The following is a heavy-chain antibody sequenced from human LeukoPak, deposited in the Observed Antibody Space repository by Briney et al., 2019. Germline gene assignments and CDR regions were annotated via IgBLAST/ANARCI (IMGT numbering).Heavy chain of an antibody. CDR2: IIPIFGTA. Sequence: SVKVSCKASGGTFSSYAISWVRQAPGQGLEWMGGIIPIFGTANYAQKFQGRVTITADESTSTAYMELSSLRSEDTAVYYCAREWVGGYSGYDSLSINDYWGQGTLVTVSS. J-gene: IGHJ4*02. D-gene: IGHD5-12*01. CDR1: GGTFSSYA. CDR3: AREWVGGYSGYDSLSINDY. V-gene: IGHV1-69*13.